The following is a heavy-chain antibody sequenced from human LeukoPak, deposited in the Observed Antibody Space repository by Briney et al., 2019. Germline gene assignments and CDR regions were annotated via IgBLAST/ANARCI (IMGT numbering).Heavy chain of an antibody. CDR2: ISGSGDNT. Sequence: GGSLRLSSAASGFTFSSYAMRWVRQAPGKGLARVSAISGSGDNTYYADSVKGRFTISRDNSKNTLYLQMNSLRAEDTAVYYCARDRSVVPAATLTFGAFDYWGQGTLVTVSS. CDR1: GFTFSSYA. J-gene: IGHJ4*02. D-gene: IGHD2-2*01. CDR3: ARDRSVVPAATLTFGAFDY. V-gene: IGHV3-23*01.